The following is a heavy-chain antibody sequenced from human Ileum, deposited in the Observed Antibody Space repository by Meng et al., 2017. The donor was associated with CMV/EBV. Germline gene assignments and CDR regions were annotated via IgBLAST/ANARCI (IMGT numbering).Heavy chain of an antibody. CDR3: TRGGRLVDS. J-gene: IGHJ4*02. D-gene: IGHD6-19*01. Sequence: GESLKISCAASGFIFSTYAMSWVRQAPGKGLEWVSAITGNGDTTFYTESVKSRFTISRDNSKSTLYLQMTSLRAEDAALYYCTRGGRLVDSWGQGTLVTVSS. CDR2: ITGNGDTT. V-gene: IGHV3-23*01. CDR1: GFIFSTYA.